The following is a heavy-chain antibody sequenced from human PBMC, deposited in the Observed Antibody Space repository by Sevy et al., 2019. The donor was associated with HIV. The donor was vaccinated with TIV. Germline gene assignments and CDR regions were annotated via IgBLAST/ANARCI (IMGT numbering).Heavy chain of an antibody. CDR1: DGSFSGYY. D-gene: IGHD2-2*01. CDR2: INESGIT. J-gene: IGHJ5*02. CDR3: ARSPPVVVVQGAPSWFDP. V-gene: IGHV4-34*01. Sequence: SETLSLTCGVHDGSFSGYYWNWIRQLPGKGLEWIGEINESGITYYNPSLKSRVTISVDTSKKQFSLKLNSVTAADTAVYFCARSPPVVVVQGAPSWFDPWGQGTLVTVSS.